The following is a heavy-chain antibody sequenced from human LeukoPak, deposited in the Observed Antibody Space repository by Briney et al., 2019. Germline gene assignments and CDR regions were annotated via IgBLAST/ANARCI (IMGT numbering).Heavy chain of an antibody. CDR2: ISGNGYGT. CDR1: GFTFSSYA. D-gene: IGHD7-27*01. Sequence: GGSLRLSCAASGFTFSSYAMSWVRQAPGKGLEWVSAISGNGYGTYYADSVKGRFTISRDNSKNTLYLQMNSLRAEDTAVYYCARDLAWGAFDYWGQGILVAVSS. CDR3: ARDLAWGAFDY. J-gene: IGHJ4*02. V-gene: IGHV3-23*01.